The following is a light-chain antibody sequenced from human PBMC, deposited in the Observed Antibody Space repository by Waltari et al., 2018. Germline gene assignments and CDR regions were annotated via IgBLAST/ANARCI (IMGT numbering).Light chain of an antibody. CDR3: QQYNHYPVT. Sequence: DIQMTQSPSSLSASVGDRVTITCRASQAITNFLAWFQQKPGEAPKSLIYAASTLHSGVPSRFRGSGSNTYFTLTITNPQPEDFVTYYCQQYNHYPVTFGGGTTVGI. J-gene: IGKJ4*01. CDR2: AAS. V-gene: IGKV1-16*01. CDR1: QAITNF.